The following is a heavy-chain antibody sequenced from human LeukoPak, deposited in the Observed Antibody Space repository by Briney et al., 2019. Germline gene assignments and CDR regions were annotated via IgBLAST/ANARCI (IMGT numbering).Heavy chain of an antibody. D-gene: IGHD3-10*01. CDR3: ARGFGLWFGESKYFDY. CDR1: GGSISTYY. J-gene: IGHJ4*02. V-gene: IGHV4-59*12. Sequence: SETLSLTCTVSGGSISTYYWNWIRQPPGKGLEWIGYIYYSGATNYNPSLKSRVTISVDTSKNQFSLKLSSVTAADTAVYYCARGFGLWFGESKYFDYWGQGTLVTVSS. CDR2: IYYSGAT.